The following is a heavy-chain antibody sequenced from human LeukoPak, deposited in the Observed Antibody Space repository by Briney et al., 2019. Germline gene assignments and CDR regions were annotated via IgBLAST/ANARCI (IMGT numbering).Heavy chain of an antibody. J-gene: IGHJ5*02. CDR1: GGSISSGDYY. CDR2: IYYSGST. D-gene: IGHD1-20*01. Sequence: SETLSLTCTVSGGSISSGDYYWSWIRQHPGKGLEWIGYIYYSGSTYYNPSLKSRATISLDTSKKQFSLKLSSVTAADTAVYYCAREALYNWNDGGFWFDPWGQGTLVTVSS. V-gene: IGHV4-31*03. CDR3: AREALYNWNDGGFWFDP.